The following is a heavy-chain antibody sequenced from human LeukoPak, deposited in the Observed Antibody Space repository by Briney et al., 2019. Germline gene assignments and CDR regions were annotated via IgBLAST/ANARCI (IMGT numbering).Heavy chain of an antibody. CDR2: IYYSGST. V-gene: IGHV4-59*12. Sequence: SETLSLTCTVSGGSISSYYWSWIRQPPGKGLEWIGYIYYSGSTKYNPSLKSRVTISVDTSKNQFSLKLSSVTAAHTAVYYCARGLGYSSSWYPYNWFDPWGQGTLVTVSS. CDR1: GGSISSYY. J-gene: IGHJ5*02. D-gene: IGHD6-13*01. CDR3: ARGLGYSSSWYPYNWFDP.